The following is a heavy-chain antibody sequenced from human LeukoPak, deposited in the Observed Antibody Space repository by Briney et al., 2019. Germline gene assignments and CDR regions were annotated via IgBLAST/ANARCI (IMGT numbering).Heavy chain of an antibody. V-gene: IGHV4-30-2*01. CDR3: ARDRSLRWSYAFDV. D-gene: IGHD4-23*01. CDR2: IYHSGST. Sequence: SETLSLTCTVSGGSISSGGYYWSWIRQPPGKGLEWIGYIYHSGSTYYNLSLKSRVTISVDRSKNQFSLKLTSVTAADTAVYFCARDRSLRWSYAFDVWGQGTMVTVSS. CDR1: GGSISSGGYY. J-gene: IGHJ3*01.